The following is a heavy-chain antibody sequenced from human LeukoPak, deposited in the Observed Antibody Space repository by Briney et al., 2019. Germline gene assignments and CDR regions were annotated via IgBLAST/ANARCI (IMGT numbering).Heavy chain of an antibody. CDR1: GYTFTGYY. CDR3: ARLTYYDFWSGYNYAFDI. Sequence: GASVKVSCKASGYTFTGYYMHWVRQAPGQGLEWMGWINPSSGGTNYAQKFQGRVTMTRDTSISTAHMELSRLRSDDTAVYYCARLTYYDFWSGYNYAFDIWGQGTMVTVSS. D-gene: IGHD3-3*01. J-gene: IGHJ3*02. V-gene: IGHV1-2*02. CDR2: INPSSGGT.